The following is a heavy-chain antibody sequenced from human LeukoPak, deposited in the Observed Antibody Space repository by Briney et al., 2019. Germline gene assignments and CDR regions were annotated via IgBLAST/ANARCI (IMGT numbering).Heavy chain of an antibody. CDR1: DHTFTRRA. V-gene: IGHV1-46*01. CDR2: VNPSVGST. J-gene: IGHJ3*01. D-gene: IGHD2-2*01. Sequence: ASVKVSCKASDHTFTRRAINWVRQAPGQGLEWMGIVNPSVGSTTYAQGFQGRVTTSSDTSTSTLYMELSSLRSEDTAVYYCARDPSDVNALDLWGQGTMVTVSS. CDR3: ARDPSDVNALDL.